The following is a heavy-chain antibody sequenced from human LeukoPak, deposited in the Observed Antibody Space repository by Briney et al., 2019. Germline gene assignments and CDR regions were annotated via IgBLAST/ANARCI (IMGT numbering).Heavy chain of an antibody. V-gene: IGHV4-61*02. CDR2: IYTSGST. Sequence: SQTLSLTCTVSGGSISSGSYYWSWIRQPAGKGLEWIGRIYTSGSTNYNPSLKSRVTISVDKSKNQFSLKLSSVTAADTAVYYCARGAGWLIDYWGQGILVTVSS. D-gene: IGHD3-16*01. CDR1: GGSISSGSYY. J-gene: IGHJ4*02. CDR3: ARGAGWLIDY.